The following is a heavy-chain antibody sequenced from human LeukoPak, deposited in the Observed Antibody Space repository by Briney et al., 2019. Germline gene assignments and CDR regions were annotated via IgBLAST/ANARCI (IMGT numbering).Heavy chain of an antibody. J-gene: IGHJ4*02. CDR1: GFTFSTYT. D-gene: IGHD3-16*01. V-gene: IGHV3-23*01. CDR3: AKVWAARYFDS. CDR2: ISGSGEST. Sequence: PGGSLRLSCAASGFTFSTYTMSWVRQAPGKGLEWVSGISGSGESTYYADSVKGRFTISRDNSKNTLYLQMNRLRAEDTAVYYCAKVWAARYFDSWGQETLVTVSS.